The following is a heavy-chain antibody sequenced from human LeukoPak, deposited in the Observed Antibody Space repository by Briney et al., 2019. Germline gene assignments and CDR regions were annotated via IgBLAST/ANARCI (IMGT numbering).Heavy chain of an antibody. V-gene: IGHV3-7*01. CDR3: AREEDTAMVSKVLPDY. D-gene: IGHD5-18*01. CDR1: GFTFSSYW. Sequence: GGSLRLSCAASGFTFSSYWMSWVRQAPGKGLEWVANIKQDGSEKCYVDSVKGRFTISRDNAKNSLYLQMNSLRAEDTAVYYCAREEDTAMVSKVLPDYWGQGTLVTVSS. J-gene: IGHJ4*02. CDR2: IKQDGSEK.